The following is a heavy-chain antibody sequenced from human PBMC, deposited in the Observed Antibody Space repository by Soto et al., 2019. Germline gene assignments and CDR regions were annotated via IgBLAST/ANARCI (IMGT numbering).Heavy chain of an antibody. Sequence: GGSLRLSCEASGFTFGDSYMAWIRQAPGEGLEWISYISSSSTYIKCADSVKGRFTISRDNAKNSLYLQMTNLRVGDTAVYYCARAPPITGKLFDPWGQGNPVTVSS. J-gene: IGHJ5*02. V-gene: IGHV3-11*06. CDR1: GFTFGDSY. CDR2: ISSSSTYI. CDR3: ARAPPITGKLFDP. D-gene: IGHD1-20*01.